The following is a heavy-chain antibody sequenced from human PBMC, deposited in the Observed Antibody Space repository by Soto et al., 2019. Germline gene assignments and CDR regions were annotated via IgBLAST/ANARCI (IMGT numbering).Heavy chain of an antibody. Sequence: PADTLSLTCAVSGYAISCGYYWGLIPQPPGNVRECIERSSHSLTTHYSPSLKSRVAISLATSKNQFSLNLSSVTAANTALYYCARGPEMKFDYWGQGILVTVSS. V-gene: IGHV4-38-2*01. CDR3: ARGPEMKFDY. CDR2: SSHSLTT. J-gene: IGHJ4*02. CDR1: GYAISCGYY.